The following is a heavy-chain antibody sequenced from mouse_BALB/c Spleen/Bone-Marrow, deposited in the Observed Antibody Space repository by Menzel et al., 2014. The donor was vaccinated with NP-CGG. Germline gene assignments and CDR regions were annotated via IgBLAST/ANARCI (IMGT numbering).Heavy chain of an antibody. V-gene: IGHV2-6-5*01. J-gene: IGHJ4*01. CDR1: GFSLTDYG. CDR3: AKHRLTYYAMDY. CDR2: IWGGGST. D-gene: IGHD1-3*01. Sequence: VKLMESGPGLVSPSQRLSITCTVSGFSLTDYGVSWIRQPPGKGLEWLGVIWGGGSTYYNSALKSRLSISKDNSKSQVFLKMNSLQTDDTAMYYCAKHRLTYYAMDYWGQGTSVTVSS.